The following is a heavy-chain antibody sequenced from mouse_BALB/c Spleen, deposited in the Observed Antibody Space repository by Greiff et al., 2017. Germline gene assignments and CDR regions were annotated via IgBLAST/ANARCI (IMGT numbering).Heavy chain of an antibody. CDR1: GYTFTSYW. CDR2: IYPGDGDT. V-gene: IGHV1-87*01. J-gene: IGHJ4*01. CDR3: ARSTPIYRDAMDY. Sequence: VQLQQSGAELARPGASVKLSCKASGYTFTSYWMQWVKQRPGQGLEWIGAIYPGDGDTRYTQKFKGKATLTADKSSSTAYMQLSSLASEDSAVYYCARSTPIYRDAMDYWGQGTSVTVSS. D-gene: IGHD6-5*01.